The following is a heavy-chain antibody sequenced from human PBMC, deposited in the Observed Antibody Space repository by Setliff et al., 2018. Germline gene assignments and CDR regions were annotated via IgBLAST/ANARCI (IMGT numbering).Heavy chain of an antibody. CDR3: ARMGTDYIMTRVYSYQYYFYMDV. J-gene: IGHJ6*03. CDR2: INDSGST. Sequence: PSETLSLTCTVSGGSISGNSYFWGWIRQPPGEGLEWLGNINDSGSTYYNPCLKSRVTISVDRSKNQVFLRMTSVTAADTSFYYCARMGTDYIMTRVYSYQYYFYMDVWGKGTTVTVSS. D-gene: IGHD5-18*01. V-gene: IGHV4-39*01. CDR1: GGSISGNSYF.